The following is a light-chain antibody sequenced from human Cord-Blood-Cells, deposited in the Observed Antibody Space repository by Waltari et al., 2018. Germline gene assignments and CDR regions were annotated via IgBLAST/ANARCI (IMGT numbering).Light chain of an antibody. CDR2: AAS. CDR3: QQSYSTPYT. CDR1: QSISSY. J-gene: IGKJ2*01. V-gene: IGKV1-39*01. Sequence: IQMTQSPSSLSASVGDRVTITCRASQSISSYLNWYQQKPGKPPKLLIYAASSLQSGVPSRFSGSGSGTDFTLTISRLQPEDFATFYCQQSYSTPYTFGQGTKLEIK.